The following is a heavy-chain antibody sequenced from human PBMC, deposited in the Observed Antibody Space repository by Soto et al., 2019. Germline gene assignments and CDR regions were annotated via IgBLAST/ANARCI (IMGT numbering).Heavy chain of an antibody. CDR3: ARQSGSGYYTVAY. D-gene: IGHD3-22*01. CDR1: GGSISSSTYY. Sequence: QLQLQESGPGLVKPSETLSLTCTVSGGSISSSTYYWGWIRQPPGQGLEWIGNIYYGGSPYYNPSHKSRVNVSADTSKNQFSLKLSSGTAADTAVYYCARQSGSGYYTVAYWGQGTLVTVSS. CDR2: IYYGGSP. J-gene: IGHJ4*02. V-gene: IGHV4-39*01.